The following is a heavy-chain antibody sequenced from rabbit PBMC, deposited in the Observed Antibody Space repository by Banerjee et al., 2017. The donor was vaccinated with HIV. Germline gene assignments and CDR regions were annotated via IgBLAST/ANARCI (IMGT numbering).Heavy chain of an antibody. V-gene: IGHV1S45*01. CDR2: IYGGDSRST. J-gene: IGHJ4*01. CDR3: ARAPYYSNGYAGYTGFNL. D-gene: IGHD6-1*01. Sequence: QQQLEESGGGLVKPEGSLTLTCTASGFSFSSGYDMCWVRQAPGKGLEWIGCIYGGDSRSTYYASWAKGRFTISKTSSTTVTLQMTSLTAADTATYFCARAPYYSNGYAGYTGFNLWGPGTLVTVS. CDR1: GFSFSSGYD.